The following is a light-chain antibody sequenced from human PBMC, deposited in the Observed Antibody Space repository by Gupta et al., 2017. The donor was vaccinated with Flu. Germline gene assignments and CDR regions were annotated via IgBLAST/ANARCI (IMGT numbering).Light chain of an antibody. V-gene: IGLV1-47*01. CDR2: RNN. Sequence: QSVLTQPPSASGTPGQRVTIPCSGSSSNIGSNYVYWYQQLPGTAPKLLIYRNNQRPSGVPDRFSGSKSGTSASLAIRGLRSEDEADYYCAAWDDSLSGHWVFGGGTKLTVL. J-gene: IGLJ3*02. CDR1: SSNIGSNY. CDR3: AAWDDSLSGHWV.